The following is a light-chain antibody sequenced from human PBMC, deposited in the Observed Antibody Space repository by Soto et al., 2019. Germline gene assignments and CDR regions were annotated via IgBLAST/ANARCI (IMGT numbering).Light chain of an antibody. J-gene: IGLJ2*01. CDR2: EVN. CDR1: SSDVGNYNL. CDR3: CSYAGGSISVV. Sequence: QSALTQPASVSGSPGQSITISCTGTSSDVGNYNLVSWYQHHPGKAPKLMIYEVNKRPSGVSNRFSGSKSGNTASLTISGLQAEDEADYYCCSYAGGSISVVFGGGPQLTVL. V-gene: IGLV2-23*02.